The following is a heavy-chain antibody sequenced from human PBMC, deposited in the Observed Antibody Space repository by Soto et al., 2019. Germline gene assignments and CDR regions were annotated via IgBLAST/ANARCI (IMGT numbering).Heavy chain of an antibody. CDR3: ARAPGRGYKWLDH. CDR1: GYTFTDYF. D-gene: IGHD2-15*01. CDR2: INPKTGGT. J-gene: IGHJ5*02. Sequence: QVQLVQSGAEVKKPGASVKVSCKASGYTFTDYFIYWVRQAPGQGLEWMGWINPKTGGTNYAQKFQGRVTLTRDTSITTGDMELSRLTHDDTAVYYCARAPGRGYKWLDHWGQGTLVTVSS. V-gene: IGHV1-2*02.